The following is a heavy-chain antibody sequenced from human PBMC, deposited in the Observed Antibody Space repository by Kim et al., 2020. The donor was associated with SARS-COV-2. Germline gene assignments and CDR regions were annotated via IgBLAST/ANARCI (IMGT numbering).Heavy chain of an antibody. V-gene: IGHV6-1*01. Sequence: AVSVKSRITINPDTSKNQFSLQLNSVTPEDTAVYYCARAHGYSSSSFYDYWGQGTLVTVSS. CDR3: ARAHGYSSSSFYDY. D-gene: IGHD6-6*01. J-gene: IGHJ4*02.